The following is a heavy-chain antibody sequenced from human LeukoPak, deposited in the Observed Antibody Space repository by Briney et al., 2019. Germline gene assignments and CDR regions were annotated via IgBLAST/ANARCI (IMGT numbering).Heavy chain of an antibody. CDR1: GFTFSSYS. CDR2: ISSSSSYI. Sequence: GGSLRLSCAASGFTFSSYSMNWVRQAPGKGLEWVSSISSSSSYIYYADSVKGRFTISRDNAKNSLYLQMNSLRAEDTAVYYCARAGWKSNGYSDYWGQGTLVTVSS. V-gene: IGHV3-21*01. J-gene: IGHJ4*02. D-gene: IGHD2-8*01. CDR3: ARAGWKSNGYSDY.